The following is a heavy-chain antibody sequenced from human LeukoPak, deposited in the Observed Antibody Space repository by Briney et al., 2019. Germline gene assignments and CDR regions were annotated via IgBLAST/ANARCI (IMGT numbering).Heavy chain of an antibody. CDR1: GGSISSYY. CDR3: ARWGGGLAVTTT. J-gene: IGHJ4*02. V-gene: IGHV4-59*01. CDR2: IYYSGST. D-gene: IGHD2-15*01. Sequence: SETLSLTCTVSGGSISSYYWSWIRQPPGKGLEWIGYIYYSGSTNYNPSLKSRVTISVDTSKNQFSLKLSSVTAADTAVYYCARWGGGLAVTTTWGQGTLVTVSS.